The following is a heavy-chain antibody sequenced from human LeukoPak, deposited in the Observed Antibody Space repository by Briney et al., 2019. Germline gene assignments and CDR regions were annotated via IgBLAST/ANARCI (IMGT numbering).Heavy chain of an antibody. J-gene: IGHJ4*02. CDR2: VNPNNGKT. Sequence: PGASVKISCKTSGYTFTYDIYWVRQAPGQGLELMGWVNPNNGKTGYCAQKFRGRLTMTRNTSISTAYMQLSSLRSDDTAVYYCARAPIVSAVIDYWGQGTLVTVSS. V-gene: IGHV1-8*01. D-gene: IGHD2-2*01. CDR1: GYTFTYD. CDR3: ARAPIVSAVIDY.